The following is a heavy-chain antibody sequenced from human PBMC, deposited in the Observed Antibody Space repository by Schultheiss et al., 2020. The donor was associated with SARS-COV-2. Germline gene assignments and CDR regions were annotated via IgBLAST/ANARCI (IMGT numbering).Heavy chain of an antibody. CDR2: IHDSGST. V-gene: IGHV4-59*02. D-gene: IGHD6-19*01. J-gene: IGHJ5*02. CDR3: ARDPGEQWLVLGAFPTFDP. Sequence: SETLSLTCTVSGVSVSTYCWNWIRRPPGKGLEWIGFIHDSGSTNYNSSLKSRVTISVDTSKNQFSLKLSSVTAADTAVYYCARDPGEQWLVLGAFPTFDPWGQGTLVTVSS. CDR1: GVSVSTYC.